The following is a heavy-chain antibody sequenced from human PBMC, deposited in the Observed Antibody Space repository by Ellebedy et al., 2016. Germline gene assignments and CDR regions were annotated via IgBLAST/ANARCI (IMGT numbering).Heavy chain of an antibody. CDR3: ATDTYSGSYGGDAFDI. CDR1: GYTLTELS. J-gene: IGHJ3*02. D-gene: IGHD1-26*01. V-gene: IGHV1-24*01. Sequence: ASVKVSCKVSGYTLTELSMHWVRQAPGKGLEWMGGFDPEDGETIYAQKFQGRVTMTEDTSTDTAYMELSSLRSEDTAVYYCATDTYSGSYGGDAFDIWGQGTMVTVSS. CDR2: FDPEDGET.